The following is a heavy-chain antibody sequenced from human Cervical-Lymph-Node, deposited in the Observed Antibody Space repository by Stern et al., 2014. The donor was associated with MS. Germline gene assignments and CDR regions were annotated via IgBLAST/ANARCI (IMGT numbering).Heavy chain of an antibody. CDR2: INPISGNT. Sequence: QVQLVQSGAEVKKPGASVKVSCQASGYSFTGYFFHWVRQAPGQGLEWMGWINPISGNTIYAQKFHGRVTMSRDSSSSTAYMELSSLRSDDTAVYYCARDGRSSYGSGSYYSSGYWGQGTLVTVSS. CDR3: ARDGRSSYGSGSYYSSGY. D-gene: IGHD3-10*01. J-gene: IGHJ4*02. V-gene: IGHV1-2*02. CDR1: GYSFTGYF.